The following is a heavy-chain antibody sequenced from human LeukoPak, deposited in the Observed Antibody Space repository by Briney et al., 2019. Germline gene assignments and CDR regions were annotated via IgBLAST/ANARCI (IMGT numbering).Heavy chain of an antibody. CDR2: IYNSGST. Sequence: SETLSLTCTVSGGSFSSGSYYWSWIRQPPGKGLEWIGYIYNSGSTIYNPSLKSRATISVDTSKNQFSLRLSSVTAVDTAVYYCVRDRELNYWGQGTLVTVSS. V-gene: IGHV4-61*01. J-gene: IGHJ4*02. CDR1: GGSFSSGSYY. D-gene: IGHD1-26*01. CDR3: VRDRELNY.